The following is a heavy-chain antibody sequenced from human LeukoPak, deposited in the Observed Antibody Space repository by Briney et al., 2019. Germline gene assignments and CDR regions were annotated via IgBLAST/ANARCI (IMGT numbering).Heavy chain of an antibody. CDR3: ARADSANYYDSGRYFNYYYMDV. Sequence: PSETLSLTCTVSGGSISSHYWSWIRQPPGKGLEWIGSMYYSGSTNYNPSLKSRVTISVDTSRNQFSLKLTSVTAADTAVYYCARADSANYYDSGRYFNYYYMDVWGKGTTVTVSS. CDR2: MYYSGST. V-gene: IGHV4-59*11. CDR1: GGSISSHY. D-gene: IGHD3-10*01. J-gene: IGHJ6*03.